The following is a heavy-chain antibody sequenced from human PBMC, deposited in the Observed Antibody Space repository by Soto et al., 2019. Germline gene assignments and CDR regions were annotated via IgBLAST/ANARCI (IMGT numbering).Heavy chain of an antibody. Sequence: QVQLVQSGAEVKKPGSSVKVSCKASEGTFSSYAISWVRQAPGQGLEWMGGIIPIFGTANYAQKFQGRVTITADESTSTAYMELSSLRSEDTAVYYCASSVTIFGVVIWTPKNYYYYGMDVWGQGTTVTVSS. CDR2: IIPIFGTA. CDR3: ASSVTIFGVVIWTPKNYYYYGMDV. V-gene: IGHV1-69*01. J-gene: IGHJ6*02. D-gene: IGHD3-3*01. CDR1: EGTFSSYA.